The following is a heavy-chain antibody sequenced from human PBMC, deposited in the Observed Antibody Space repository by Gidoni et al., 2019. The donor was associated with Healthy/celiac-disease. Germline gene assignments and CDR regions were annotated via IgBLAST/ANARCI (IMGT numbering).Heavy chain of an antibody. Sequence: QVQLVESGGGVVQPGGSLRRSCAASGFTFSSYGMHWVRQAPGKGLEWVAFIRYDGSNKYYADSVKGRFTISRDNSKNTLYLQMNSLRAEDTAVYYCAKDRGSYRFDYWGQGTLVTVSS. CDR1: GFTFSSYG. D-gene: IGHD1-26*01. J-gene: IGHJ4*02. CDR2: IRYDGSNK. V-gene: IGHV3-30*02. CDR3: AKDRGSYRFDY.